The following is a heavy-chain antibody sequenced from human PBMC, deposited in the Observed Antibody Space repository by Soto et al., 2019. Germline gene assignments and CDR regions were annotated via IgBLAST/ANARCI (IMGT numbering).Heavy chain of an antibody. J-gene: IGHJ6*02. CDR2: INWNGGST. D-gene: IGHD3-10*02. CDR3: ARENMLSGMDV. V-gene: IGHV3-20*04. CDR1: GFTLEDYG. Sequence: LSLSCAASGFTLEDYGISWVRQAPGKGLEWVSGINWNGGSTGYADSVKGRFTISRDNAKNSLYLQMNSLRAEDTALYYCARENMLSGMDVWGQGTTVTVSS.